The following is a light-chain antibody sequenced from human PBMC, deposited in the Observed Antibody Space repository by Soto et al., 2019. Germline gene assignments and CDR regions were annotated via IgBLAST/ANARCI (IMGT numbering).Light chain of an antibody. Sequence: DIHLTQSPSSLSASLGDRVTLAXRVSQGISIYLNWYRQKPGXVPKXXXACXSSRATGSPDRLSGSGSVTDFTLTISRLEPEDFAVYYLQQYERATRTFGQGTKVDIK. CDR2: CXS. CDR3: QQYERATRT. CDR1: QGISIY. J-gene: IGKJ1*01. V-gene: IGKV1-27*01.